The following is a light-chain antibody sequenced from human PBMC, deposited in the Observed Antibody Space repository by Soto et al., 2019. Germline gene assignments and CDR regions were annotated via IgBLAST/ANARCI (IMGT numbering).Light chain of an antibody. V-gene: IGLV1-40*01. Sequence: QSVLTQPPSVSGAPGQRVTISCTGSSSNIGARYDVHWYQCLPGTAPKLMIYEVSNRPSGVSNRFSGSKSGNTASLTISGLQAEDEADYYCSSYTSSSTQVFGGGTQLTVL. CDR1: SSNIGARYD. J-gene: IGLJ3*02. CDR2: EVS. CDR3: SSYTSSSTQV.